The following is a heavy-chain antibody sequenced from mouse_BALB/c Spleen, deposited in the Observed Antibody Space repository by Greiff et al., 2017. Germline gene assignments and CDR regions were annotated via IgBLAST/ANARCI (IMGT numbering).Heavy chain of an antibody. CDR3: ARSRQSGLDYYAMDY. J-gene: IGHJ4*01. D-gene: IGHD3-2*01. CDR2: IFPGSGNT. CDR1: GYSFTSYY. Sequence: VQLQQSGPELVKPGASVKISCKASGYSFTSYYIHWVKQRPGQGLGWIGWIFPGSGNTKYNEKFKGKATLTADTSSSTAYMQLSSLTSEDSAVYFCARSRQSGLDYYAMDYWGQGTSVTVSS. V-gene: IGHV1-66*01.